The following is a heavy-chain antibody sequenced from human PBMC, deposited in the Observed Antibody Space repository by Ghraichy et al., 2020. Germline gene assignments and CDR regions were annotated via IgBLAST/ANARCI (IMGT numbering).Heavy chain of an antibody. V-gene: IGHV3-33*01. CDR2: IWYDGSNK. D-gene: IGHD3-10*01. CDR3: ARDIWFGELLYFDY. CDR1: GFTFSSYG. Sequence: GSLRLSCAASGFTFSSYGMHWVRQAPGKGLEWVAVIWYDGSNKYYADSVKGRFTISRDNSKNTLYLQMNGLRAEDTAVYYCARDIWFGELLYFDYWGQGTLVTVSS. J-gene: IGHJ4*02.